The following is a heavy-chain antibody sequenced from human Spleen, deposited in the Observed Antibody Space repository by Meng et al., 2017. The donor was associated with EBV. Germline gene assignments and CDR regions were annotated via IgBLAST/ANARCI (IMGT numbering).Heavy chain of an antibody. CDR2: INTNTGNP. CDR3: ARAYYDSSGLSDY. Sequence: QGQVVQFGYGVKKPGASVKVSCKASGYTFISYAVNWGRQAPGQGLEWLGWINTNTGNPTYAQAFTGRFVFSLDTSVSTAYLQISSLKAEDTGVYYCARAYYDSSGLSDYWGQGTLVTVSS. J-gene: IGHJ4*02. D-gene: IGHD3-22*01. CDR1: GYTFISYA. V-gene: IGHV7-4-1*02.